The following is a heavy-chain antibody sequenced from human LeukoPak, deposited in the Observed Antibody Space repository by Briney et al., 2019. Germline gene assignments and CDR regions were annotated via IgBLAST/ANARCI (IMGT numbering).Heavy chain of an antibody. CDR3: ARDSQPYSSSWYGLFDY. CDR1: GYTFTSYA. Sequence: HRASVKVSCKASGYTFTSYAMNWVRQAPGQGLEWMGWISTNTGNPTYAQGFTGRFVFSLDTSVSTAYLQISSLKAEDTAVYYCARDSQPYSSSWYGLFDYWGQGTLVTVSS. CDR2: ISTNTGNP. D-gene: IGHD6-13*01. V-gene: IGHV7-4-1*02. J-gene: IGHJ4*02.